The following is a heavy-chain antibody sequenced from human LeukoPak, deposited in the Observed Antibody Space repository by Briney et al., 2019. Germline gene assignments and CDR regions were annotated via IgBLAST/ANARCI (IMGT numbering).Heavy chain of an antibody. CDR3: AKFISEYSGYDFHNAFDY. J-gene: IGHJ4*02. CDR1: GFTFGAYG. CDR2: ISGGGDRT. V-gene: IGHV3-23*01. D-gene: IGHD5-12*01. Sequence: GGSLRLSCAASGFTFGAYGMSWVRQAPGKGLEWVSGISGGGDRTYSGDSVKGRFTISRDNSKNTLYLQMNSLRAEDTAVYYCAKFISEYSGYDFHNAFDYWGQGTLVTVSS.